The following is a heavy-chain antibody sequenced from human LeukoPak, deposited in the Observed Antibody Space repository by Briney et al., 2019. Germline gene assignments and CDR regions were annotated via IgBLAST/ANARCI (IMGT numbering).Heavy chain of an antibody. CDR3: ARLRSSPYYDFWSGHELDY. CDR2: INPNSGGT. J-gene: IGHJ4*02. V-gene: IGHV1-2*02. Sequence: GASVKVSCKASGYTFTGYYMHWVRQAPGQGLEWMGWINPNSGGTNYAQKFQGRVTMTRDTSISTAYMELSRLRSDDTAVYYCARLRSSPYYDFWSGHELDYWGQGTLVTVSS. CDR1: GYTFTGYY. D-gene: IGHD3-3*01.